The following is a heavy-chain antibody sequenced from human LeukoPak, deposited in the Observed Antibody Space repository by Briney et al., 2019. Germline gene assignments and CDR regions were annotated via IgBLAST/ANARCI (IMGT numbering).Heavy chain of an antibody. D-gene: IGHD6-6*01. CDR3: ARGNEYSSSSRFDY. CDR2: IIPIFGTA. V-gene: IGHV1-69*06. Sequence: GASVKVSCKASGGTFSGYAISWVRQAPGQGLEWMGGIIPIFGTANYAQKFQGRVTITADKSTSTAYMELSSLRSEDTAVYYCARGNEYSSSSRFDYWGQGTLVTVSS. CDR1: GGTFSGYA. J-gene: IGHJ4*02.